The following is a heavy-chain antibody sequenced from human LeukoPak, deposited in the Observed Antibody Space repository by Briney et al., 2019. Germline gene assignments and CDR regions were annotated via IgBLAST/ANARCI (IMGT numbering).Heavy chain of an antibody. V-gene: IGHV1-69*13. CDR2: IIPIFGTA. D-gene: IGHD3-22*01. CDR3: ARGSGYYDSSGYSIGI. CDR1: GYTFTSYD. J-gene: IGHJ3*02. Sequence: VASVKVSCKASGYTFTSYDINWVRQATGQGLEWMGGIIPIFGTANYAQKFQGRVTITADESTSTAYMELSSLRSEDTAVYYCARGSGYYDSSGYSIGIWGQGTMVTVSS.